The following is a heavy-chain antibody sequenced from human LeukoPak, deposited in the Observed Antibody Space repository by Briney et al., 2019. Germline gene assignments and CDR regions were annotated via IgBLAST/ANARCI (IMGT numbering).Heavy chain of an antibody. CDR3: ARDYYDFWSGYYNTEYNWFDP. V-gene: IGHV3-74*01. J-gene: IGHJ5*02. D-gene: IGHD3-3*01. CDR1: GFTFSSYW. CDR2: INSDGSST. Sequence: PGGSLRLSCAASGFTFSSYWMLWVRQAPGKGLVWVSRINSDGSSTSYADSVKGRFTISRDNAKNTLYLQMNSLRAEDTAVYYCARDYYDFWSGYYNTEYNWFDPWGQGTLVTVSS.